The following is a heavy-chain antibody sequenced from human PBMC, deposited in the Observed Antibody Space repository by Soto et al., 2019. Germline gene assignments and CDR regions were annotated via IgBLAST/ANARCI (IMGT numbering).Heavy chain of an antibody. Sequence: SCPTLVHPTQTLTLTCTFSGFSLSPRGMCVSWLRQPPGKALEWLALIDWDDDKYYSTSLKTRLTISKDTSKNQVVLTMTNMDPVDTATYYCARNRGYYYSSGYPHFDYWGQVTLVTVSS. D-gene: IGHD3-22*01. V-gene: IGHV2-70*01. CDR2: IDWDDDK. CDR1: GFSLSPRGMC. J-gene: IGHJ4*02. CDR3: ARNRGYYYSSGYPHFDY.